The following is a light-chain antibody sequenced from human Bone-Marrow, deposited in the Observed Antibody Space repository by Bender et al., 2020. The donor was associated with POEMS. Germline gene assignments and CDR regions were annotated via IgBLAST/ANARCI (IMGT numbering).Light chain of an antibody. V-gene: IGLV1-40*01. CDR3: SSYAGNNIVI. J-gene: IGLJ2*01. CDR2: GNT. Sequence: QSVLTQPPSVSGAPGQRVTISCTGSSSNTGSGYDINWYQHLPGTAPKLLIYGNTNRPSGVPDRFSGSKSGTSVSLAITGLQAEDEADYYCSSYAGNNIVIFGGGTKLTVL. CDR1: SSNTGSGYD.